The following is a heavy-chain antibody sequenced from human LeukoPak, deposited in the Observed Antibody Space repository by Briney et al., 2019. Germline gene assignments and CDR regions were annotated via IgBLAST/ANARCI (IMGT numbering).Heavy chain of an antibody. CDR3: ARGIDDYGGQRLDY. D-gene: IGHD4-23*01. V-gene: IGHV3-21*01. J-gene: IGHJ4*02. Sequence: GGSLRLSCAASGFTFSSYSMNWVRQAPGKGLEWVSSISSSSSYIYYADSVKGRFTISRDNAKNSLYLQMNSLRAEDTAVYYCARGIDDYGGQRLDYWGQGTLVTVSS. CDR2: ISSSSSYI. CDR1: GFTFSSYS.